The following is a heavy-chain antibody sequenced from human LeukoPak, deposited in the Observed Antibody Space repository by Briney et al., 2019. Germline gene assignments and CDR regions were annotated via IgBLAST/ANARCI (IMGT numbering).Heavy chain of an antibody. J-gene: IGHJ4*02. Sequence: GGSLRPSCAASGFTFSSYAMHWVRQAPGKGLEYVSAISSNGGSTYYANSVKGRFTISRDNSKNTLYLQMGSLRAEDMAVYYWARPGDDYGGPGGGGSVYWGQGTLVTVSS. CDR3: ARPGDDYGGPGGGGSVY. CDR1: GFTFSSYA. V-gene: IGHV3-64*01. CDR2: ISSNGGST. D-gene: IGHD4-23*01.